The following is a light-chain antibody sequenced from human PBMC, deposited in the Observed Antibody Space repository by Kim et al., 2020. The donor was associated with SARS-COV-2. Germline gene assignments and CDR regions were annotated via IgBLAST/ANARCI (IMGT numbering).Light chain of an antibody. Sequence: VSPGQTASSTCSGDKLGEKYACWYQQKPGQSPVLVIYQDSKRPSGIPERFSGSNSGNTATLTISGTQAMDEADYYCQAWDSSTVVFGGGTQLTVL. CDR3: QAWDSSTVV. CDR1: KLGEKY. J-gene: IGLJ2*01. CDR2: QDS. V-gene: IGLV3-1*01.